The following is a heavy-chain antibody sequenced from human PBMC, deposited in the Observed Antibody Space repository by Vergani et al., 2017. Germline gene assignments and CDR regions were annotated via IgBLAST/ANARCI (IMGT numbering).Heavy chain of an antibody. D-gene: IGHD3-9*01. CDR2: ISSNGGST. CDR1: GFTFSSYA. CDR3: VKGSSRYFDWLLGDYYYYGMDV. J-gene: IGHJ6*02. Sequence: EVQLVESGGGLVQPGGSLRLSCSASGFTFSSYAMHWVRQAPGKGLEYVSAISSNGGSTYYADSVKGRFTISRDNSKNTLYLQMSSLRAEDTAVYYCVKGSSRYFDWLLGDYYYYGMDVWGQGTTVTVFS. V-gene: IGHV3-64D*06.